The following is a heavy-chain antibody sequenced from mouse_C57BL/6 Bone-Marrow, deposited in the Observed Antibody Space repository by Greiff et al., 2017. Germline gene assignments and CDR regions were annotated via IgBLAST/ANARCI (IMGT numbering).Heavy chain of an antibody. J-gene: IGHJ2*01. Sequence: QVQLQQSGAELVKPGASVKMSCKASGYTFTSYCINWVKQRPGQGLEWIGDIYPGSGSTNYTEKFKSKATLTVDTSSSTAYMQLSSLTSEDYAVDYYARSCDWFDYWGQGTTLTVSS. D-gene: IGHD2-13*01. V-gene: IGHV1-55*01. CDR3: ARSCDWFDY. CDR1: GYTFTSYC. CDR2: IYPGSGST.